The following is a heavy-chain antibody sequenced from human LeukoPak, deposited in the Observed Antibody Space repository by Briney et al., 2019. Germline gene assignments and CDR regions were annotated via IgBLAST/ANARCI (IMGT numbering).Heavy chain of an antibody. Sequence: GGSLRLSCAASEFTFTGYWMSWVRQAPGKGLEWVANIKQDGSEKSYVDSVKGRFTISRDNAKSSLYLQMDSLRAEDTAVYYCARAIGKSEGYWGQGTLVTVSS. D-gene: IGHD4-23*01. V-gene: IGHV3-7*01. CDR2: IKQDGSEK. J-gene: IGHJ4*02. CDR3: ARAIGKSEGY. CDR1: EFTFTGYW.